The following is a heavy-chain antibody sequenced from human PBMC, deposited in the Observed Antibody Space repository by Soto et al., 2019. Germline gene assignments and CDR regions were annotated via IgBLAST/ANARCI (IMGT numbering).Heavy chain of an antibody. CDR3: ARHYYDSSGYSE. Sequence: SETLSLTCTVAGVSLSSYYLILIRQPPGKGLEWIGYIYYSGSTNYNPSLKSRVTISVDTSKNQFSLKLSSVTAADTAVYYCARHYYDSSGYSEWGQGTLVTVSS. D-gene: IGHD3-22*01. CDR1: GVSLSSYY. CDR2: IYYSGST. V-gene: IGHV4-59*08. J-gene: IGHJ4*02.